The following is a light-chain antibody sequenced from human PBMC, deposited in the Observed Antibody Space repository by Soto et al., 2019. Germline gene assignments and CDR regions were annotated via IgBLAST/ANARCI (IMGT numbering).Light chain of an antibody. V-gene: IGKV3-15*01. CDR2: GVS. CDR3: QQYNKWPLT. Sequence: EIVMTHTPATLSVSPGERATLSCSATQSVSNDFAWYQQKPGQAPRLLIYGVSTRATGIPARFSGSGSGTEFTLTISSLQSEDFAGYYCQQYNKWPLTVGGGTKVDVK. J-gene: IGKJ4*01. CDR1: QSVSND.